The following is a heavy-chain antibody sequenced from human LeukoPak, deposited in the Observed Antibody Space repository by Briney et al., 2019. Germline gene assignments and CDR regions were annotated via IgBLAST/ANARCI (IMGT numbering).Heavy chain of an antibody. D-gene: IGHD1-1*01. CDR1: GFTFSKFA. CDR3: ARAPGYGAAYYFDY. Sequence: PGGSLRLSCAAAGFTFSKFAMHWVRQAPGKGLEWVAVVSYDGSYKYYAVSVKGRFTISRDNSKNTLYLQMNSLRAEDTAVYYCARAPGYGAAYYFDYWGQGTLVTVSS. V-gene: IGHV3-30*04. J-gene: IGHJ4*02. CDR2: VSYDGSYK.